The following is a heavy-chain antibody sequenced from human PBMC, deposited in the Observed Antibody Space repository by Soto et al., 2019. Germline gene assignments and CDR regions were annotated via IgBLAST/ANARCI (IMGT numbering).Heavy chain of an antibody. CDR3: ARESVVTGTHHFDS. CDR2: ISAYNGNT. CDR1: GYTFTSYG. D-gene: IGHD1-7*01. V-gene: IGHV1-18*04. J-gene: IGHJ4*02. Sequence: GASVKVSCKASGYTFTSYGISWVRQAPGQGLEWMGWISAYNGNTNYAQKFQGRVTMTRDTSISTAYMELSRLRPDDTAVYYCARESVVTGTHHFDSWGQGTMVTVSS.